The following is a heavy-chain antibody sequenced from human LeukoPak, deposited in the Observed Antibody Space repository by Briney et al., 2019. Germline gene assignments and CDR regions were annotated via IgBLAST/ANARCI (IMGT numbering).Heavy chain of an antibody. CDR3: ARDTLPLGRGYYYNFDY. CDR1: GFTFSSYG. Sequence: GGSLRLSCAASGFTFSSYGMHWVRQAPGKGLEWVAVVSYDGSNKDYAGSVKGRFTISRDNSKNTLFLQVNSLTVEDTAVYYCARDTLPLGRGYYYNFDYWGQGTLVTVSS. D-gene: IGHD3-22*01. J-gene: IGHJ4*02. V-gene: IGHV3-33*05. CDR2: VSYDGSNK.